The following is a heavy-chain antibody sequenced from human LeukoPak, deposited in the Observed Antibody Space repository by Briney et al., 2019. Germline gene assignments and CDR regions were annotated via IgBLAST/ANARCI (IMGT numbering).Heavy chain of an antibody. D-gene: IGHD3-22*01. CDR2: IYYSGST. J-gene: IGHJ5*02. Sequence: SETLSLTCTVSGGSISSGDYYWSWIRQPPGKGLEWIGYIYYSGSTYYNPSLKSRVTISVDTSKNQFSLKLSSVTAADTAVYYCARDPKYYYDSSGIGPWGQGTLVIVSS. V-gene: IGHV4-30-4*01. CDR3: ARDPKYYYDSSGIGP. CDR1: GGSISSGDYY.